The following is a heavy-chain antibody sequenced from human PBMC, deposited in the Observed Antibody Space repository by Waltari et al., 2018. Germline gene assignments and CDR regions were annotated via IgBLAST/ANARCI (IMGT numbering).Heavy chain of an antibody. J-gene: IGHJ6*02. CDR3: ARGVPLRYFDWFGV. V-gene: IGHV3-7*01. Sequence: DVQLVESGGGLVQPGGSLRLCCAAAGFRLSDCWMSWVRQAPGKGLEWVANIKQDGGEKYYVDSVKGRFTISRDNARNSVNLHMNSLRVEDTALYYCARGVPLRYFDWFGVWGQGTTVTVSS. CDR2: IKQDGGEK. D-gene: IGHD3-9*01. CDR1: GFRLSDCW.